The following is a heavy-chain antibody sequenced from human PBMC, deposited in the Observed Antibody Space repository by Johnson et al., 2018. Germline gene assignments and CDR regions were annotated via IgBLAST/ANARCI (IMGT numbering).Heavy chain of an antibody. CDR3: ARYCSGGSCYSPDAFDI. J-gene: IGHJ3*02. CDR1: GYTFTSYY. CDR2: INPSGGST. D-gene: IGHD2-15*01. V-gene: IGHV1-46*01. Sequence: QVQLVEAGAEVKKPGASGKVSCKASGYTFTSYYMHWVRQAPGQGLEWMGIINPSGGSTSYAQKVQGSVTMTRDTSTSTVYMELSSLRSADTAVYYCARYCSGGSCYSPDAFDIWGQGTMVTVSS.